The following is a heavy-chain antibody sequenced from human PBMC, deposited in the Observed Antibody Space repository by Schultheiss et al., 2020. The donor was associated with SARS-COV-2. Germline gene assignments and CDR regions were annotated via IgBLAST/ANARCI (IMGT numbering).Heavy chain of an antibody. J-gene: IGHJ6*02. D-gene: IGHD3-22*01. V-gene: IGHV3-23*03. Sequence: GGSLRLSCAASGFTFSSYAMSWVRQAPGKGLEWVSVIYSGGSTYYADSVKGRFTISRDNSKDTLYLQMNSLRADDTAVYYCAKAGLSRYWQSSGSPFAFYHYGMDVWGQGTTVTVSS. CDR3: AKAGLSRYWQSSGSPFAFYHYGMDV. CDR1: GFTFSSYA. CDR2: IYSGGST.